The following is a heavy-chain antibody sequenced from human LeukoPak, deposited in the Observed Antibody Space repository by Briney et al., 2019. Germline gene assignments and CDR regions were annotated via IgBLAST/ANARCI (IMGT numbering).Heavy chain of an antibody. CDR2: IYYSGST. Sequence: TSETRSLTCTVSGGSISSGDYYWSWIRQPPGKGLEWIGYIYYSGSTYYDPSLKSRVTISVDTSKNQFSLKLSTVTAADTAVYYCARVIVGATFDYWGQGTLVTVSS. CDR1: GGSISSGDYY. V-gene: IGHV4-30-4*08. D-gene: IGHD1-26*01. J-gene: IGHJ4*02. CDR3: ARVIVGATFDY.